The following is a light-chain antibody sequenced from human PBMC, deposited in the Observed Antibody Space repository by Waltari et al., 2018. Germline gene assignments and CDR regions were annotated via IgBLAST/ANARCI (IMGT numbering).Light chain of an antibody. Sequence: EVVMTQSPATLSLSPGETATLSCRASRSVNDNLAWYQQKRGQAPRLLIYGASTRASGIPVRFSGLGSGTEFTLTISSLLPEDFAVYYCQQYNNWPPLTFGEGTIVEMK. CDR2: GAS. CDR1: RSVNDN. J-gene: IGKJ4*01. V-gene: IGKV3-15*01. CDR3: QQYNNWPPLT.